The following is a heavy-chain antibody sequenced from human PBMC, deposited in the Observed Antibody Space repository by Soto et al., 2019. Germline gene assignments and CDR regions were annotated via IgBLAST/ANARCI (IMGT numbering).Heavy chain of an antibody. CDR3: ARESNSGSYYARY. V-gene: IGHV4-30-4*01. D-gene: IGHD1-26*01. CDR2: IYYSGST. CDR1: CGSISSGDYY. J-gene: IGHJ1*01. Sequence: SETLSLTCTVSCGSISSGDYYWSWIRQPPGKGLDWIGYIYYSGSTYYNPSLKSRVTISVDTSKNQFSLKLSSVTAADTAVYYCARESNSGSYYARYWGQGTLVTVS.